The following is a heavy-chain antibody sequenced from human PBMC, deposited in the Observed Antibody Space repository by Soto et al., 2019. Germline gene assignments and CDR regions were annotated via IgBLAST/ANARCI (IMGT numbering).Heavy chain of an antibody. CDR2: IIGSGDSA. Sequence: EVQLLESGGGLVQPGGSLRLSCAASGFSFNSYSMSWVRQAPGKGLEWVAGIIGSGDSAYYADSVKGRFTISIDNSKNTLSLQMNSLRAGDTAIYYCARDRVTTTVTFDAFQHWGQGTLVAVSS. V-gene: IGHV3-23*01. CDR1: GFSFNSYS. J-gene: IGHJ1*01. D-gene: IGHD4-17*01. CDR3: ARDRVTTTVTFDAFQH.